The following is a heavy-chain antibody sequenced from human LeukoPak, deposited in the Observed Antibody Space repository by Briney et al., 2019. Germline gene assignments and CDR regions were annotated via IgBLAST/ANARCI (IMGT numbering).Heavy chain of an antibody. CDR1: GGSISSGGYY. J-gene: IGHJ4*02. D-gene: IGHD3-10*01. V-gene: IGHV4-31*03. CDR3: ARGSYGSGSYAWDY. CDR2: IYYSGST. Sequence: PSQTLSLTCTVSGGSISSGGYYWSWIRQHPGKGLEWIGYIYYSGSTYYNPSLKSRVTISVDTSKNQFSLKLSSVTAADTAVYYCARGSYGSGSYAWDYWGQGTLVTVSS.